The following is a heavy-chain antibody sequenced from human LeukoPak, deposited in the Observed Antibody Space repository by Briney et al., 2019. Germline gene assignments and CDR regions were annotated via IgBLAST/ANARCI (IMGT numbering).Heavy chain of an antibody. CDR3: ARDAAGGYYYYYYMDV. CDR2: IKWNGGST. CDR1: GFTFYDYG. V-gene: IGHV3-20*04. D-gene: IGHD6-25*01. J-gene: IGHJ6*03. Sequence: GGSLRLSCAASGFTFYDYGMSWVRQAPGKGLEWVSGIKWNGGSTGYADSVKGRFTISRDNDKNSLYLQMNSLRAEDTALYYCARDAAGGYYYYYYMDVWGKGTTVTVSS.